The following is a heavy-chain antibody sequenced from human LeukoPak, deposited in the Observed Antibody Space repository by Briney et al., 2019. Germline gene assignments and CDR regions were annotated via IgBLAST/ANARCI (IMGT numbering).Heavy chain of an antibody. CDR2: ISSYNDNT. J-gene: IGHJ5*02. Sequence: ASVKVSCKASGYTFSNYGISWVRQAPGQGLEWMGWISSYNDNTNYAQRLQGRVTMTTDTSTSTAYMELRSLRSDDTAVYYCARAKGCSSTSCFQFNWFDPWGQGTLVTVSS. V-gene: IGHV1-18*01. CDR3: ARAKGCSSTSCFQFNWFDP. D-gene: IGHD2-2*01. CDR1: GYTFSNYG.